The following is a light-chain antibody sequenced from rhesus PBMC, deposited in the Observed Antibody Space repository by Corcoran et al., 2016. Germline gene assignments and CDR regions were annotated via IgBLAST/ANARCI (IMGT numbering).Light chain of an antibody. CDR2: GLS. J-gene: IGKJ3*01. CDR3: LQHYSYPFT. CDR1: QGISIY. Sequence: DIQMTQSPSSLSASVGDTVTITCRASQGISIYLNWFQQKPGKAPKLPIYGLSTLESGVPSRFSGSGSGTDFTLPSSSLPPEDFAAYFCLQHYSYPFTFGPGTKLDIK. V-gene: IGKV1-28*03.